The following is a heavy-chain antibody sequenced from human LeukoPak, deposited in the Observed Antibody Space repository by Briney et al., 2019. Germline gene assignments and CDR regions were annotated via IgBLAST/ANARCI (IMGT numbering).Heavy chain of an antibody. Sequence: SVKVSCKASGYTFTSYDINWVRQAPGQGLEWMGGIIPIFGTANYAQKFQGRVTITADESTSTAYMELSSLRSEDTAVYYCASPPIVVVPAATYDAFDIWGQGTMVTVSS. V-gene: IGHV1-69*13. CDR3: ASPPIVVVPAATYDAFDI. J-gene: IGHJ3*02. D-gene: IGHD2-2*01. CDR2: IIPIFGTA. CDR1: GYTFTSYD.